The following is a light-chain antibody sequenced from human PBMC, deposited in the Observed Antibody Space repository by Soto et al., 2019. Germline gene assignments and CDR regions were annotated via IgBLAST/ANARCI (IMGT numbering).Light chain of an antibody. CDR3: QQFNTYPLT. Sequence: EIVLTQSPGTLSLSPGERATLSCRASQTVRTNYLAWYQQKPGQAPRLLIYDASSRATGIPDRFSGGGSGTDFTLTISRLEPEDFAVYYCQQFNTYPLTFGGGTKVDIK. V-gene: IGKV3-20*01. J-gene: IGKJ4*01. CDR1: QTVRTNY. CDR2: DAS.